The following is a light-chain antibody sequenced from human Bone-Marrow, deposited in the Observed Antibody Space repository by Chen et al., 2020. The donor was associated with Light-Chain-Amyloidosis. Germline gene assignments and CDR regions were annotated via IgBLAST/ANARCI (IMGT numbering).Light chain of an antibody. CDR3: QQYGTSPLT. CDR2: GSS. J-gene: IGKJ4*01. Sequence: EIVLTHSPGTLALSPGEGANLSCRASQTIISNYLTWYQQKFGQAPRLLIYGSSSRATGIPDRFTGSGSGTDFTLTINRLEPEDFAMYYCQQYGTSPLTFGGGTKVEIK. V-gene: IGKV3-20*01. CDR1: QTIISNY.